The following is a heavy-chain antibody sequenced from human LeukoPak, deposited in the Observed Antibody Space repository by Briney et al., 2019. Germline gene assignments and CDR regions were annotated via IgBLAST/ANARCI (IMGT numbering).Heavy chain of an antibody. CDR2: IYYSGST. CDR3: ARDGPIGSGSYQRPYNWFDP. J-gene: IGHJ5*02. D-gene: IGHD3-10*01. CDR1: GGSISSSSYY. Sequence: PSETLSLTCTVSGGSISSSSYYWGWIRQPPGKGLEWIGSIYYSGSTYYNPSLKSRVTISVDTSKNQFSLKLSSVTAADTAVYYCARDGPIGSGSYQRPYNWFDPWGQGTLVTVSS. V-gene: IGHV4-39*07.